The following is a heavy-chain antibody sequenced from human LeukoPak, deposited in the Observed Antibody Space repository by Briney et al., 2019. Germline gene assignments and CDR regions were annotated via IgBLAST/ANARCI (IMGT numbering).Heavy chain of an antibody. J-gene: IGHJ3*02. V-gene: IGHV3-23*01. CDR3: ARDPHAFDI. CDR1: GFTFSSYA. CDR2: ISGSGGST. Sequence: GGSLRLSCAASGFTFSSYAMNWVRQAPGKGLEWVSAISGSGGSTYSADSVKGRFTISRDNSKNTLYLQMNSLRAEDTAVYYCARDPHAFDIWGQGTMVTVSS.